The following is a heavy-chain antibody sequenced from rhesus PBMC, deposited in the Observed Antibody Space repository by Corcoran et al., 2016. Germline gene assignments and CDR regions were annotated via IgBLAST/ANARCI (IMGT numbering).Heavy chain of an antibody. CDR1: GGSISSSY. Sequence: QVQLQESGPGLVKPSETLSVTCAVSGGSISSSYWSWIRHAPGKGLEWIGYIYGSGSSTNYNPSLKSRVTLSVDTSKNQLSLKLSSVTTADTAVYDCARDVSVAAKGDFDYWGQGVLVTVSS. D-gene: IGHD4-29*01. CDR3: ARDVSVAAKGDFDY. CDR2: IYGSGSST. V-gene: IGHV4-169*02. J-gene: IGHJ4*01.